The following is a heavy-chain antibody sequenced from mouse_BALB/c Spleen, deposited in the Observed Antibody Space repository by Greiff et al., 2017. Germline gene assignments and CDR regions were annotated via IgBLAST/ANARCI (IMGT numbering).Heavy chain of an antibody. CDR1: GFTFTDYY. Sequence: EVMLVESGGGLVQPGGSLRLSCAPSGFTFTDYYMSWVRQPPGKALEWLGFIRNKANGYTTEYSASVKGRFTISRDNSQSILYLQMNTLRAEDSATYYCARDRGYGYYFDYWGQGTTLTVSS. V-gene: IGHV7-3*02. CDR2: IRNKANGYTT. D-gene: IGHD1-2*01. CDR3: ARDRGYGYYFDY. J-gene: IGHJ2*01.